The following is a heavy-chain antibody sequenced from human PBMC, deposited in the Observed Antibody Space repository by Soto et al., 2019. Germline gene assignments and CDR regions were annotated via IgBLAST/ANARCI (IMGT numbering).Heavy chain of an antibody. CDR1: GFTFSSYP. CDR2: ISGSGATT. CDR3: APRQTGTTWLDH. D-gene: IGHD1-1*01. V-gene: IGHV3-23*01. J-gene: IGHJ4*02. Sequence: EVQLLESGGDLVQPGGSLRLSCAASGFTFSSYPMNWVRQAPGKGLEWVSGISGSGATTYYADSVKGRFTISRDNSKNTLYLQINSLRTDDTAVYYCAPRQTGTTWLDHWGQGTLVTVSS.